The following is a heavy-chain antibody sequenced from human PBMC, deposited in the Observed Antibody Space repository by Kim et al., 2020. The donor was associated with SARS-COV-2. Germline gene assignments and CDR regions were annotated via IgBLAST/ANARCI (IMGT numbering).Heavy chain of an antibody. Sequence: GGSLTLSCATSGFTLRIYSMNWVRQSPGKGLEWVSHISGSGTITKHADSVRGRFTISRDNAKNSLFLQMNGLRAEDTAVYYCVRENHWAFDIGGQGTMVTV. V-gene: IGHV3-48*04. J-gene: IGHJ3*02. CDR3: VRENHWAFDI. CDR1: GFTLRIYS. CDR2: ISGSGTIT.